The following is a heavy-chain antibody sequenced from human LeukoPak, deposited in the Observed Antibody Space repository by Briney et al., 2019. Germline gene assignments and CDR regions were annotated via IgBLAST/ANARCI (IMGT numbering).Heavy chain of an antibody. V-gene: IGHV4-39*07. CDR3: ARDTSGTQEFMDV. Sequence: SSETLSLTCTVSGGSISSSSYYWGWIRQPPGKGLEWIGSIYYSGSTYYNPSLKSRVTISVDTSKNQFSLKLSSVTAADTAVYYCARDTSGTQEFMDVWGKGTTVTVSS. J-gene: IGHJ6*03. CDR2: IYYSGST. CDR1: GGSISSSSYY. D-gene: IGHD3-10*01.